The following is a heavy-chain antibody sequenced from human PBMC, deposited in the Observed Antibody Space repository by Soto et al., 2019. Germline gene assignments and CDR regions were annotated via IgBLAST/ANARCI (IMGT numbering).Heavy chain of an antibody. CDR3: ARAITPRLLWFGESLYYFDY. V-gene: IGHV6-1*01. J-gene: IGHJ4*02. Sequence: SQTLSLTCAISGDSVSSNSAAWNWIRQSPSRGLEWLGRTYYRSKWYNDYAVSVKSRITINPDTSKNQFSLQLNSVTPEDTAVYYCARAITPRLLWFGESLYYFDYWGQGTLVTVSS. CDR1: GDSVSSNSAA. CDR2: TYYRSKWYN. D-gene: IGHD3-10*01.